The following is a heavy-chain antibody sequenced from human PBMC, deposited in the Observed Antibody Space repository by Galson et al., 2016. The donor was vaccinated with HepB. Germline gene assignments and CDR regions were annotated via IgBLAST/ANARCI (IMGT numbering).Heavy chain of an antibody. CDR1: GYTFNSYG. CDR2: ISTYNGNA. Sequence: SVKVSCKASGYTFNSYGISWVRQAPGQGLEWMGWISTYNGNANFAQKFQGRVSMTTDIATTTAYMELRSLRSDDTAVYYCARDPSLWPRGAFDYWGQGTLVTVSS. CDR3: ARDPSLWPRGAFDY. D-gene: IGHD2-21*01. V-gene: IGHV1-18*04. J-gene: IGHJ4*02.